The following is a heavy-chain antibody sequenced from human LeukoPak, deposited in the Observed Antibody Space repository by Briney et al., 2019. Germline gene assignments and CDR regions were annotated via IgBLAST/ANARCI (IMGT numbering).Heavy chain of an antibody. V-gene: IGHV4-59*11. Sequence: SETLSLTCTVSGGSISSHYWSWVRQPPGKGLEWLGYIYYSGSTNYNPSLKSRVTISVDTSKNQFSLKLSSVTAADTAVYYCARVDYDSSGPYYFDYWGQGTLVTVSS. CDR2: IYYSGST. CDR1: GGSISSHY. CDR3: ARVDYDSSGPYYFDY. D-gene: IGHD3-22*01. J-gene: IGHJ4*02.